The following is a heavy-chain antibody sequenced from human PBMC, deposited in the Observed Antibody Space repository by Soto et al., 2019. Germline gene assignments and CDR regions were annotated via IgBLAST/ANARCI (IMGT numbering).Heavy chain of an antibody. CDR3: AKEPSSGCQLYYFEY. D-gene: IGHD6-19*01. Sequence: GGYLRLSCASSVFTFSSYAMSCVRHSPGKGLEWVSAISGSGGSTYYADSVKGRFTISRDNSKNTLYLQMNSLRAEDTAVYYCAKEPSSGCQLYYFEYWGPGT. J-gene: IGHJ4*02. V-gene: IGHV3-23*01. CDR1: VFTFSSYA. CDR2: ISGSGGST.